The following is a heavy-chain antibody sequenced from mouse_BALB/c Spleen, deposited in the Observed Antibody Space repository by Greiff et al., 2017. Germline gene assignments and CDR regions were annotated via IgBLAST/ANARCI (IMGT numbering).Heavy chain of an antibody. Sequence: EVKVEESGGGLVQPKGSLKLSCAASGFTFNTYAMNWVRQAPGKGLEWVARIRSKSNNYATYYADSVKDRFTISRDDSQSMLYLQMNNLKTEDTAMYYCVRHKGYYYGSPWFAYWGQGTLVTVSA. V-gene: IGHV10-1*02. J-gene: IGHJ3*01. CDR3: VRHKGYYYGSPWFAY. CDR1: GFTFNTYA. CDR2: IRSKSNNYAT. D-gene: IGHD1-1*01.